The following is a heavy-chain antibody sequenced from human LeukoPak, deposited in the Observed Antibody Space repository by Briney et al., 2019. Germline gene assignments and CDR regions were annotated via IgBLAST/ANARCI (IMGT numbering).Heavy chain of an antibody. Sequence: PGGSLRPSCAASGFTFSSYSMNWVRQAPGKGLEWVLSISSSSSYIYYADSVKGRFTISRDNAKNSLYLQMNSLRAEDTAVYYCARGVAGPDDYWGQGTLVTVSS. J-gene: IGHJ4*02. CDR2: ISSSSSYI. CDR3: ARGVAGPDDY. CDR1: GFTFSSYS. V-gene: IGHV3-21*01. D-gene: IGHD6-19*01.